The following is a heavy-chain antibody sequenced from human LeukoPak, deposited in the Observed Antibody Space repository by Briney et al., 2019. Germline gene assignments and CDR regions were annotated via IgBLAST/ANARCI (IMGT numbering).Heavy chain of an antibody. J-gene: IGHJ4*02. D-gene: IGHD6-19*01. CDR2: FDPEDGET. CDR3: ATDSSGWYLFDY. Sequence: GSSLKVSCKVSGYTLTELSMHWVRQAPGKGLEWKERFDPEDGETIYAQKFQGRVTMTEDTSTDTAYMELSSLISEDTAVYYCATDSSGWYLFDYWGQGTLVAVSS. V-gene: IGHV1-24*01. CDR1: GYTLTELS.